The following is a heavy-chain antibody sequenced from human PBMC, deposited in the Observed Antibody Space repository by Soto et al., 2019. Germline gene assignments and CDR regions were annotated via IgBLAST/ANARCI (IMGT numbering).Heavy chain of an antibody. J-gene: IGHJ4*02. CDR2: IKSKTDVGTT. V-gene: IGHV3-15*01. D-gene: IGHD2-2*01. CDR1: GFTFSNAW. CDR3: TGLTSRFDY. Sequence: GGSLRLSCAASGFTFSNAWMSWVRQAPGKGLEWVGRIKSKTDVGTTDYAAPVKGRFTISRDDSKNTLYLQMNFLKTEDTAVYYCTGLTSRFDYWGQGTLVTVSS.